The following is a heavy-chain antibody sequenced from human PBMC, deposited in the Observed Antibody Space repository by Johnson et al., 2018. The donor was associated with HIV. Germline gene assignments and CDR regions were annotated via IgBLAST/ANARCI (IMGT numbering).Heavy chain of an antibody. Sequence: VESGGGVVQPGRSLRLSCAASGFTFSSYAMHWVRQAPGKGLEWVAVISYDGSNKYYADSVKGRFTISRDNSKNTLYLQMNSLRAEDTAVYYCAREGGYSGYEGVGHTNDAFDVWG. CDR3: AREGGYSGYEGVGHTNDAFDV. CDR2: ISYDGSNK. D-gene: IGHD5-12*01. V-gene: IGHV3-30*04. CDR1: GFTFSSYA. J-gene: IGHJ3*01.